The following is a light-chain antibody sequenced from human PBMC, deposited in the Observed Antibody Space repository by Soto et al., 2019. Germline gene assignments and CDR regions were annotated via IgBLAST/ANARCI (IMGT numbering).Light chain of an antibody. CDR1: HNDIGTYDY. V-gene: IGLV2-14*03. J-gene: IGLJ1*01. Sequence: QSALTQPTSVSGSPGQSITISCTGNHNDIGTYDYVSWYQQHPGRAPRLLIHGVTTRPSGISGRFSASKSGLTASLTISGLQPEDEADYYCRSFTSNRIYVFGPGTKVTVL. CDR3: RSFTSNRIYV. CDR2: GVT.